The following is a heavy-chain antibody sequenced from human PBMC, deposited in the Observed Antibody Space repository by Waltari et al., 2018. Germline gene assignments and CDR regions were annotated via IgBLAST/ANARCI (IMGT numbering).Heavy chain of an antibody. V-gene: IGHV1-18*01. CDR2: ISAYNGSK. CDR3: ARDTPTYYPVTTPFEY. CDR1: GYTFTSYG. J-gene: IGHJ4*02. Sequence: QVQLVQSGAEVKKPGASVKVSCKASGYTFTSYGISWVRQAPGQGLEWMGWISAYNGSKNYAQKLQGRVTMTTDTSTSTAYMELRSLRSDDTAVYYCARDTPTYYPVTTPFEYWGQGTLVTVSS. D-gene: IGHD4-17*01.